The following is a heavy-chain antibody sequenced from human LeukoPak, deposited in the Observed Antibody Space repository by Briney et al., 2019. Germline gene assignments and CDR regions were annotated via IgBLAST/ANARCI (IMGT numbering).Heavy chain of an antibody. J-gene: IGHJ4*02. CDR3: ARDLVAYDSGTYFDH. D-gene: IGHD3-10*01. CDR1: GGSVSSGSYY. Sequence: NPSETLSLTCTVSGGSVSSGSYYWSWIRQPPGKGLEWIGYIYYSGRTNYNPSLKSRVTISVDTSKNQFSLKLSSVTAADTAVYYCARDLVAYDSGTYFDHWGQGTLVTVSS. CDR2: IYYSGRT. V-gene: IGHV4-61*01.